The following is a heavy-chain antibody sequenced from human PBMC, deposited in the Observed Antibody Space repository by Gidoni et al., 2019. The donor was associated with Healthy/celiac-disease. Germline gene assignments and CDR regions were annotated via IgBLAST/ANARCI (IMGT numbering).Heavy chain of an antibody. V-gene: IGHV4-59*01. CDR2: IYYSGST. J-gene: IGHJ4*02. CDR3: ARMPYYYDSSGTEQTFDY. D-gene: IGHD3-22*01. Sequence: QVQLQESGPGLVKPSETLSLTCTVSGGSISSYYWSWIRQPPGKGLEWIGYIYYSGSTNYNPSLKSRVTISVDTSKNQFSLKLSSVTAADTAVYYCARMPYYYDSSGTEQTFDYWGQGTLVTVSS. CDR1: GGSISSYY.